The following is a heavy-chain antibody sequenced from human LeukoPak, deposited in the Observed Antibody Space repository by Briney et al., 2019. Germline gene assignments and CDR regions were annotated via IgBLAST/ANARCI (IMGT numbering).Heavy chain of an antibody. CDR3: ASLLNGGVAHWFDP. CDR1: GGSISNSNYY. CDR2: IYYSGST. D-gene: IGHD7-27*01. J-gene: IGHJ5*02. V-gene: IGHV4-39*01. Sequence: SETLSLTCTVSGGSISNSNYYWGWIRQPPGKGLEWIGNIYYSGSTYYNASLKSRVTISVDTSKNQFSLRLSSVTASDTAVYFCASLLNGGVAHWFDPWGQGTLVTVSP.